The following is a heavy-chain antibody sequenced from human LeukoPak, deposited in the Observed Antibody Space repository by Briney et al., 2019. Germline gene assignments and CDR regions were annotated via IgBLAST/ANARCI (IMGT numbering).Heavy chain of an antibody. CDR1: GFTFSSYS. Sequence: PGGSLRLSCAASGFTFSSYSMNWVRRAPGKGLEWVSSISSSSSYIYYADSVKGRFTISRDNAKNSLYLQMNSLRAEDTAVYYCAREGAYYYYYGMDVWGQGTTVTVSS. CDR3: AREGAYYYYYGMDV. J-gene: IGHJ6*02. V-gene: IGHV3-21*01. D-gene: IGHD4/OR15-4a*01. CDR2: ISSSSSYI.